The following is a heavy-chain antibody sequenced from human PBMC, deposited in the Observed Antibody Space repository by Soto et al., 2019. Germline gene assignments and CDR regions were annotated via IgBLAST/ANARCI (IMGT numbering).Heavy chain of an antibody. D-gene: IGHD2-15*01. V-gene: IGHV1-69*08. Sequence: QVQLVQSGAEVKKPGSSVKVSCKASGGTFSSYTISWVRQAPGQGLEWMGRIIPILGIANYAQKFQGRVTITADKSTSTAYMELSSLRSEDTAVYYCAREYCSGGSCYSWFDPWGQGTLVTVSS. CDR1: GGTFSSYT. J-gene: IGHJ5*02. CDR2: IIPILGIA. CDR3: AREYCSGGSCYSWFDP.